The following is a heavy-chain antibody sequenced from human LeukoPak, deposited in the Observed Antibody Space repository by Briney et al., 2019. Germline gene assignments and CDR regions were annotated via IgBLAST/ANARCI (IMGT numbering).Heavy chain of an antibody. D-gene: IGHD3-16*02. CDR1: GGPISSSSYY. V-gene: IGHV4-39*01. Sequence: PSETLSLTCTVSGGPISSSSYYWGWIRQPPGKGLEWIGSIYYSGSTYYNPSLKSRVTISVDTSKNQFSLKLSSVTAADTAVYYCARSLSYYFDYWGQGTLVTVSS. CDR3: ARSLSYYFDY. J-gene: IGHJ4*02. CDR2: IYYSGST.